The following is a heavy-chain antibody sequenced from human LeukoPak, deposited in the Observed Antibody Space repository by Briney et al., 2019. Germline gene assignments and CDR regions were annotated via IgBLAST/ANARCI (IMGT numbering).Heavy chain of an antibody. CDR3: ARGGDFWSDYYDFDY. V-gene: IGHV4-39*07. J-gene: IGHJ4*02. CDR1: GGSISSSSYY. D-gene: IGHD3-3*01. CDR2: IFYSGST. Sequence: SETLSLTCSVSGGSISSSSYYWGWIRQSPGKGLEWIGSIFYSGSTYYNPSLQSRVTISVDTSKNQLSLKLSSVTAADTAVYYCARGGDFWSDYYDFDYWGQGTLVTVSS.